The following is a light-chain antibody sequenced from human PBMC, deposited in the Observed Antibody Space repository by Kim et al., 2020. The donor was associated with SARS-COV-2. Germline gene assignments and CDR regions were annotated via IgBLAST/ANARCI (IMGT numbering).Light chain of an antibody. CDR2: DAS. CDR3: QQYNSYPYT. V-gene: IGKV1-5*01. CDR1: RSINTW. Sequence: DIEMTQSPSTLSASVGDRVTITCRASRSINTWVAWYEQKSGNAPNLLISDASSLKDGVPSRFTGSGSGTEFTLTINNLQPDDFATYYCQQYNSYPYTFGQGTKLEI. J-gene: IGKJ2*01.